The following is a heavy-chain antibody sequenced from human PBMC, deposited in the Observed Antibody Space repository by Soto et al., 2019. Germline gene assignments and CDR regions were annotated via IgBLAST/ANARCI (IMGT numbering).Heavy chain of an antibody. D-gene: IGHD5-12*01. J-gene: IGHJ6*02. CDR1: SGPSRSHN. V-gene: IGHV4-59*08. Sequence: QVQVQQSGPGLVKPSETLSLTCTVSSGPSRSHNWGWIRQPPGRGLEWIGYVYYTRDTSYNPSLKSRVTISADTSTNHISLTLRSVTAADTAVYYCVRQGIDYLHGLVDVWGQGTTVSVSS. CDR2: VYYTRDT. CDR3: VRQGIDYLHGLVDV.